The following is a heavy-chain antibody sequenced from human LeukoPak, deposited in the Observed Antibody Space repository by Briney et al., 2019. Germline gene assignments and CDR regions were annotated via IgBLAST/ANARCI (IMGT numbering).Heavy chain of an antibody. Sequence: ASVKVSCKVSGYTLTELSMHWVRQAPGKGLELMGGFDPEDGETIYAQKFQGRVTMTEDTSTDTAYMELSSLRSEDTAVYYCATQNLDIVVVVAAKGGFDYWGQGTLVTVSS. V-gene: IGHV1-24*01. CDR3: ATQNLDIVVVVAAKGGFDY. J-gene: IGHJ4*02. D-gene: IGHD2-15*01. CDR1: GYTLTELS. CDR2: FDPEDGET.